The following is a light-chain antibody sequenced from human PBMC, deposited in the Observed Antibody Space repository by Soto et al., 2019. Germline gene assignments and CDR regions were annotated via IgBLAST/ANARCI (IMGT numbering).Light chain of an antibody. J-gene: IGKJ1*01. CDR1: QSVSSN. Sequence: VRTQSPAPLSVSPGERATLSCRSSQSVSSNLAWYQQKRGQAPRPLIYGASTRATGIPARFSGSGSGTEFTLTISSLQSEDLAVYYCQQYNDWPPGTFGQGTKV. CDR3: QQYNDWPPGT. CDR2: GAS. V-gene: IGKV3D-15*01.